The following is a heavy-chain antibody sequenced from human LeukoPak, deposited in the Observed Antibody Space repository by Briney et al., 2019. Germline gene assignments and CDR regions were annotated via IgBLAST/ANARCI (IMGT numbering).Heavy chain of an antibody. J-gene: IGHJ6*02. Sequence: VASVKVSCKASGYTFTSYGISWVRQAPGQGLEWMGWISAYNGNTNYAQKLQGRVTMTTDTSTSTAYMELRSLRSEDTAVYYCARVGDFWSGYAYYYYGMDVWGQGTTVTVSS. CDR1: GYTFTSYG. V-gene: IGHV1-18*01. D-gene: IGHD3-3*01. CDR3: ARVGDFWSGYAYYYYGMDV. CDR2: ISAYNGNT.